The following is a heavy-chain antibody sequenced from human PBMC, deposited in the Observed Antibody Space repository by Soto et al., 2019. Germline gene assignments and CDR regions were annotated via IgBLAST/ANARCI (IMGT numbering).Heavy chain of an antibody. CDR1: GGTFSSYA. CDR3: ARHCSSTSCQYYYYYGMDV. J-gene: IGHJ6*02. V-gene: IGHV1-69*01. CDR2: IIPIFGTA. Sequence: QVQLVQSGAEVKKPGSSVKVSCKASGGTFSSYAISWVRQAPGQGLEWMGGIIPIFGTANYAQKFQGRGTITADESTSTAYMELSSLRSEDTAVYYCARHCSSTSCQYYYYYGMDVWGQGTTVTVSS. D-gene: IGHD2-2*01.